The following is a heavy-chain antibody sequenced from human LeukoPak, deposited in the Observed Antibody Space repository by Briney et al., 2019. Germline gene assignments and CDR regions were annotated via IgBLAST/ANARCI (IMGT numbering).Heavy chain of an antibody. V-gene: IGHV4-34*01. D-gene: IGHD6-13*01. CDR3: ARGTEQQLVHYYYMDV. CDR1: GGSFSGYY. Sequence: SETLSLTCAVYGGSFSGYYWSWIRQPPGKGLEWIGEINHSGSTNYNPSLKSRVTISVDTSKNQFSLKLSSVTAADTAVYYCARGTEQQLVHYYYMDVWGKGTTVTVSS. CDR2: INHSGST. J-gene: IGHJ6*03.